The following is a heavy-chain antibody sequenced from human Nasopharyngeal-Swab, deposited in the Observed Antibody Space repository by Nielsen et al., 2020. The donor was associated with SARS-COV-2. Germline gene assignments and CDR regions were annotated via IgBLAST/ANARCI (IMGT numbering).Heavy chain of an antibody. J-gene: IGHJ1*01. V-gene: IGHV3-30*02. CDR2: TSSDESIK. Sequence: GESLKISCAASGFTVSAFVMHWVRQAPGKGLEWVAVTSSDESIKVYADSVKGRFTISRDNSRNTLYLEMNSLRADDTAVYNCATGAPSGTSYAEYFQHWGQGTLVTVSS. CDR1: GFTVSAFV. CDR3: ATGAPSGTSYAEYFQH. D-gene: IGHD1-26*01.